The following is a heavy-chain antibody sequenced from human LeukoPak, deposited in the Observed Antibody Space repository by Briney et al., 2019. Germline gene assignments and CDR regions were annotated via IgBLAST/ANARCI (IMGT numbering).Heavy chain of an antibody. J-gene: IGHJ4*02. CDR3: VRGTMIVVVAKTFDY. CDR2: IYYSGST. D-gene: IGHD3-22*01. Sequence: PSETLSLTCTVSGGSISSSSYYWGWIRQPPGKGLEWIGSIYYSGSTYYNPSLKSRVTISVDTSKNQFSLKLSSVTAADTALYYCVRGTMIVVVAKTFDYWGQGTLVTVSS. V-gene: IGHV4-39*01. CDR1: GGSISSSSYY.